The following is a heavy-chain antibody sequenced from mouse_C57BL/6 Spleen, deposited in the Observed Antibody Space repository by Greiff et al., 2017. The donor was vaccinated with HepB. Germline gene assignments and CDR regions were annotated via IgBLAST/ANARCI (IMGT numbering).Heavy chain of an antibody. Sequence: QVQLKESGAELVRPGTSVKVSCKASGYAFTNYLIAWVKQRPGQGLEWIGVINPGSGGTNYNEKFKGKATLTADKSSSTAYMQLSSLTSEDSAVYFCARRGYGNYDEVYAMDYWGQGTTVTVSS. CDR3: ARRGYGNYDEVYAMDY. V-gene: IGHV1-54*01. J-gene: IGHJ4*01. CDR2: INPGSGGT. D-gene: IGHD2-1*01. CDR1: GYAFTNYL.